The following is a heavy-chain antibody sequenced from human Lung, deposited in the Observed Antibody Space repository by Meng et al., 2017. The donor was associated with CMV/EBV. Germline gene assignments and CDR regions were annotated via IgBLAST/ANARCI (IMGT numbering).Heavy chain of an antibody. CDR1: GLTARNNF. Sequence: GESLKISCAVSGLTARNNFMTWVRQAPGKGLEWVSVIYSGDSTYYADSVKGRFTISRDNSQNILFLQMNNLRGEDTAIYFCGRDWRNAGRSRGGIDWGHGTLVTGSS. CDR3: GRDWRNAGRSRGGID. J-gene: IGHJ4*01. CDR2: IYSGDST. V-gene: IGHV3-53*01. D-gene: IGHD3-16*02.